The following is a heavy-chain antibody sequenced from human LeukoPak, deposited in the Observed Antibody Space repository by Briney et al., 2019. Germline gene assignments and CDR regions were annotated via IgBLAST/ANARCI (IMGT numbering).Heavy chain of an antibody. CDR2: ISSSSSYI. CDR1: GFTFSSYS. Sequence: GGSLRLSCAASGFTFSSYSMNWVRQAPGKGLEWVSSISSSSSYIYYADSVKGRFTISRDNAKNSLYLQMNSLRAEDTAVYYCAREEPPWELQREYDAFDIWGQGTMVTVSS. V-gene: IGHV3-21*01. J-gene: IGHJ3*02. D-gene: IGHD1-26*01. CDR3: AREEPPWELQREYDAFDI.